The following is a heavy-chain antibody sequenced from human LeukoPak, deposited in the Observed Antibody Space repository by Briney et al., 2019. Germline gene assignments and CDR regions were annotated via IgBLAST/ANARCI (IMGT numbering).Heavy chain of an antibody. Sequence: SETLSLTCAVSGYTISSGYYWGWIRQPPGKGLEWIGSIYHSGSTYYNPSLKSRVTISVDTSKNQFSLKLSSVTAADTALYYCARVVGYDFRRAFDIWGQGTMVTVSS. CDR3: ARVVGYDFRRAFDI. D-gene: IGHD3-3*01. V-gene: IGHV4-38-2*01. CDR2: IYHSGST. CDR1: GYTISSGYY. J-gene: IGHJ3*02.